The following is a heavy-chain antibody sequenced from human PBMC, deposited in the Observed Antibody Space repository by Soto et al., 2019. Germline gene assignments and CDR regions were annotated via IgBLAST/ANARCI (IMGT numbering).Heavy chain of an antibody. D-gene: IGHD6-19*01. CDR3: ARRSSGWDFDY. CDR1: GFTFSNYA. CDR2: ISGGGGST. J-gene: IGHJ4*02. Sequence: EVQLLESGGGLVQPGGSLRLSCAAPGFTFSNYAMNWVRQAPGKGLEWVSVISGGGGSTYYADSVKGRFTISRDNSKNTLYLQMNSMSGEDTAVYYCARRSSGWDFDYWGQGTLVTVSS. V-gene: IGHV3-23*01.